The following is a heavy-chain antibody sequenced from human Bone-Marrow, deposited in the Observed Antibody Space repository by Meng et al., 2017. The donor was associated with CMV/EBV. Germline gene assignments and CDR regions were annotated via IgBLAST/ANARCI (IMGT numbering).Heavy chain of an antibody. J-gene: IGHJ6*02. Sequence: SVKVSCKASGGTFSSYAISWVRQAPGQGLEWMGGIIPIFGTANYAQKFQGRVTITTDESTSTAYMELSSLRSEDTAVHYCARGKSLEQLGPYYYYYGMDVWGQGTTVTVSS. CDR1: GGTFSSYA. V-gene: IGHV1-69*05. CDR3: ARGKSLEQLGPYYYYYGMDV. D-gene: IGHD6-6*01. CDR2: IIPIFGTA.